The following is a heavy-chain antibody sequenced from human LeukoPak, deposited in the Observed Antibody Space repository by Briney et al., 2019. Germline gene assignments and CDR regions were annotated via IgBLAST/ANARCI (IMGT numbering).Heavy chain of an antibody. J-gene: IGHJ6*03. CDR2: INHSGST. CDR1: GGSFSGYY. V-gene: IGHV4-34*01. D-gene: IGHD3-10*01. Sequence: SETLSLTCAVSGGSFSGYYWSWIRQRPGRGLEWIGEINHSGSTNYNPSLKSRVTISVDTSKNQFSLKLSSVTAADTAVYYCARGYYYGSGSAFYYYYMDVWGKRTTVTVSS. CDR3: ARGYYYGSGSAFYYYYMDV.